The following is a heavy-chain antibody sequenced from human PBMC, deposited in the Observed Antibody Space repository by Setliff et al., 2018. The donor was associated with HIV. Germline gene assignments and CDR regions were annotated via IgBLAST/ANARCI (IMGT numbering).Heavy chain of an antibody. CDR2: IYYSGST. CDR1: GGSISSSSYY. D-gene: IGHD3-16*01. CDR3: ARVSYDYASYYMDV. V-gene: IGHV4-39*01. J-gene: IGHJ6*03. Sequence: PSETLSLTCTVSGGSISSSSYYWGWIRQPPGKGLEWIGSIYYSGSTYYNPSLKSRVTISVDTSKNQFSLKLSSVTAADTAVYYCARVSYDYASYYMDVWGKGTTVTVSS.